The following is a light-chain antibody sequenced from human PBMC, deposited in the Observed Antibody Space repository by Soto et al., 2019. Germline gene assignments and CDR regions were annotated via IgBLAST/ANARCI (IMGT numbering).Light chain of an antibody. V-gene: IGLV2-8*01. CDR3: TSYAGSNNWV. CDR1: SSDVGGYKY. CDR2: EVS. J-gene: IGLJ3*02. Sequence: QSALTQPPSASGSPGQSVTISCTGTSSDVGGYKYVSWYQQYPGKAPKLMIYEVSKRPSGVPDRFSGSKSGNTASLTVSGLQAEDDSEYYCTSYAGSNNWVFGGGTKLTVL.